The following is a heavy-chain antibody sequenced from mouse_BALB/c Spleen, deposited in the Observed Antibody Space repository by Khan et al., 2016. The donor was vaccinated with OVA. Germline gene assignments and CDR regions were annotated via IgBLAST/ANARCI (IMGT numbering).Heavy chain of an antibody. CDR3: ASHLTESFAY. V-gene: IGHV5-6*01. D-gene: IGHD4-1*01. J-gene: IGHJ3*01. CDR2: ISSDGDYT. CDR1: GFTFSSYS. Sequence: EVELVESGGDLVRPGGSLQLSCAASGFTFSSYSMSWVRQTPDKRLEWVATISSDGDYTYYPDSVKGRFTISRDNAKNTLYLQMSSQKSEDTAMDYCASHLTESFAYWGQGTLVTVSA.